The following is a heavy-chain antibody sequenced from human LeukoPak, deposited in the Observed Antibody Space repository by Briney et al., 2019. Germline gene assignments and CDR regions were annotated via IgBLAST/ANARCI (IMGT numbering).Heavy chain of an antibody. Sequence: ASVKVSCKASGYTFTGYYMHWVRQAPGQGLEWMGRINPNSSGTNYAQKFQGRVTMTRDTSISTAYMELSRLRSDDTAVYYCAREGPLLWFGEPLDYWGQGTLVTVSS. D-gene: IGHD3-10*01. CDR1: GYTFTGYY. J-gene: IGHJ4*02. CDR3: AREGPLLWFGEPLDY. V-gene: IGHV1-2*06. CDR2: INPNSSGT.